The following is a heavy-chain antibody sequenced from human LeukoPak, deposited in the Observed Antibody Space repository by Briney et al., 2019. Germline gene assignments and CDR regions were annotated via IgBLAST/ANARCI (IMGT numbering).Heavy chain of an antibody. Sequence: GGSLRLSCAASGFTFDDYAMHWVRQAPGKGLEWVSGISWNSGSIGYADSVKGRFTISRDNAKNFLYLQMNSLRVEDTALYYCAKDIRSGWYSAYLQSWGQGTLVTVSS. CDR3: AKDIRSGWYSAYLQS. V-gene: IGHV3-9*01. CDR2: ISWNSGSI. CDR1: GFTFDDYA. J-gene: IGHJ1*01. D-gene: IGHD6-19*01.